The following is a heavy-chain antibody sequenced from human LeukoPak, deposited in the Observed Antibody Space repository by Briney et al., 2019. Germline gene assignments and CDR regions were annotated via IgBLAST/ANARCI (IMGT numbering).Heavy chain of an antibody. CDR1: GFTFGSYS. CDR2: ISSSSSYI. V-gene: IGHV3-21*01. D-gene: IGHD1-26*01. Sequence: PGGSLILSCAASGFTFGSYSMNWVRQAPGKGLEWVSSISSSSSYIYYADSVKGRFTISRDNAKNSLYLQMNSLRAEDTAVYYCARAPLVGAIVVEKGFDYWGQGTLVTVSS. J-gene: IGHJ4*02. CDR3: ARAPLVGAIVVEKGFDY.